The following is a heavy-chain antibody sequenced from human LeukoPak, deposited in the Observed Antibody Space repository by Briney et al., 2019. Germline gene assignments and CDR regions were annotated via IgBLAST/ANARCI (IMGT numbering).Heavy chain of an antibody. D-gene: IGHD1-26*01. CDR3: TRAYGGSYFDY. J-gene: IGHJ4*02. V-gene: IGHV3-74*03. CDR2: IKSDGSIT. CDR1: GFTFSSYW. Sequence: GGSLRLSCAASGFTFSSYWMHWVRQAPGKGLVWVSRIKSDGSITEYADSVKGRLTISRDNAKNTLYLQMNSLRAEDTAVYYCTRAYGGSYFDYWGQGTLVTVSS.